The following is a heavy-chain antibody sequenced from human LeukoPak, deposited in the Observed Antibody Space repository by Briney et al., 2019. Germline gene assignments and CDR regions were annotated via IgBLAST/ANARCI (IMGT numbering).Heavy chain of an antibody. D-gene: IGHD3-10*01. CDR2: MNPNSGNT. V-gene: IGHV1-8*01. J-gene: IGHJ4*02. Sequence: ASVKVSCKASGYTFTSYDINWVRQATGQGLEWMGWMNPNSGNTCYAQKLQGGATMTRNTSISPAYMKLSSLRSEETVVYYCARGTYYYGSGSYWSGGYWGQGTLVTVSS. CDR3: ARGTYYYGSGSYWSGGY. CDR1: GYTFTSYD.